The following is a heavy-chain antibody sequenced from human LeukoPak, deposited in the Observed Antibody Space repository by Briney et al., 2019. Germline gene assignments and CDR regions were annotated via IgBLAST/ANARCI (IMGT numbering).Heavy chain of an antibody. V-gene: IGHV2-70*11. D-gene: IGHD3-22*01. CDR2: IDWDDDK. CDR3: ARYYYDSSGSIALDY. Sequence: RVSGPTLVNPTQTLTLTCTFSGFSLSTSGMCVSWIRQPPGKALEWLARIDWDDDKYYSTSLKTRLTISKDTSKNQVVLTMTNMDPVDTATYYCARYYYDSSGSIALDYWGQGTLVTVSS. CDR1: GFSLSTSGMC. J-gene: IGHJ4*02.